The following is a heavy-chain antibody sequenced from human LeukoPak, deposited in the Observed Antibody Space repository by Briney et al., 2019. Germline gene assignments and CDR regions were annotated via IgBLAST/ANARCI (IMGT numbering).Heavy chain of an antibody. D-gene: IGHD5-12*01. V-gene: IGHV4-38-2*01. J-gene: IGHJ4*02. Sequence: SETLSLTCAVSGYSISSGYYWGWVRQPPGKGLEWIGSMYHSGSTYYNPSLKSRVTISLDTSKNQFSLKLSSMTAADTAVYYCARLAQGGSKTYYFDYWGQGTLVTVSS. CDR1: GYSISSGYY. CDR2: MYHSGST. CDR3: ARLAQGGSKTYYFDY.